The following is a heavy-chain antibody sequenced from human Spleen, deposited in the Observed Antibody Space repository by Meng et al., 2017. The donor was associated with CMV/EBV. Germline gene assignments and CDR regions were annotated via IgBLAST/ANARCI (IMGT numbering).Heavy chain of an antibody. CDR2: ISSSGSTI. Sequence: GGSLNLSCAASGFTFNTYSMTWVRQAPGKGLEWVSYISSSGSTIYYADSVKGRFTISRDNAKNSLYLQLNGLRAEDTAVYYCAKNTVTEPFYFYYGMDVWGQGTTVTVSS. V-gene: IGHV3-48*04. CDR1: GFTFNTYS. J-gene: IGHJ6*02. CDR3: AKNTVTEPFYFYYGMDV. D-gene: IGHD4-11*01.